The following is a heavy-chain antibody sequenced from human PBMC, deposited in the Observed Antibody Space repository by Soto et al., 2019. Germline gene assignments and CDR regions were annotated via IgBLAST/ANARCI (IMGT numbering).Heavy chain of an antibody. CDR2: IVVAGDT. D-gene: IGHD6-25*01. Sequence: EVLLVESGGGLVQPGGSLRLSCTTSGFTFSTYDMHWVRQVTGKGLEWVSGIVVAGDTYFPDSVKGRFTISRENAKNSLYLQMDILRVEDTAVYYCARRGIDTMSGFDALDVWGLGTKVTVSS. V-gene: IGHV3-13*01. CDR3: ARRGIDTMSGFDALDV. CDR1: GFTFSTYD. J-gene: IGHJ3*01.